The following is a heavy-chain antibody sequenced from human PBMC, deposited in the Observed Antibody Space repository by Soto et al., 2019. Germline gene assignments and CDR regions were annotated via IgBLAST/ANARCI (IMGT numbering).Heavy chain of an antibody. CDR1: GYTFTGYY. CDR3: ARANKAYSGYEIRDGSAFDI. D-gene: IGHD5-12*01. CDR2: INPNSGGT. V-gene: IGHV1-2*04. J-gene: IGHJ3*02. Sequence: QVQLVQSGAEVKKPGASVKVSCKASGYTFTGYYMHWVRQAPGQGLEWMGWINPNSGGTNYAQKFQGWVTMTRDTSISTAYMELSRLGSDDTAVYYCARANKAYSGYEIRDGSAFDIWGQGTMVTVSS.